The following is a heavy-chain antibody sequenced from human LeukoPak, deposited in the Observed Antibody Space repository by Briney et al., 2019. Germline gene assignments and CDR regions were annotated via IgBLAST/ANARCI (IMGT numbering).Heavy chain of an antibody. Sequence: PGGSLRLSCAASGFTFSSYAMHWVRQAPGKGLEWVAVISYDGSKKYYADSVKGRFTISRDNSKNTLYLQMNSLRPEDTAVYYCARDATLRLGEFMAVGADYFDYWGQGTLVTVSS. CDR1: GFTFSSYA. D-gene: IGHD3-16*01. V-gene: IGHV3-30-3*01. CDR3: ARDATLRLGEFMAVGADYFDY. J-gene: IGHJ4*02. CDR2: ISYDGSKK.